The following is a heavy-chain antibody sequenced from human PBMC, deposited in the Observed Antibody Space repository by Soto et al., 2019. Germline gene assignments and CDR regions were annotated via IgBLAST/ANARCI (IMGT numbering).Heavy chain of an antibody. CDR3: VRDRYSSSGWFDP. CDR2: TYYRSRFFS. V-gene: IGHV6-1*01. D-gene: IGHD3-10*01. Sequence: SQTLSLTCVISGDSVSSYSAAWNWIRQSPSGGLEWLGRTYYRSRFFSDYAESVKSRIIINPDTSKNQFSLQLKSVTPEATAVYYCVRDRYSSSGWFDPWGQGTRVTVAS. CDR1: GDSVSSYSAA. J-gene: IGHJ5*02.